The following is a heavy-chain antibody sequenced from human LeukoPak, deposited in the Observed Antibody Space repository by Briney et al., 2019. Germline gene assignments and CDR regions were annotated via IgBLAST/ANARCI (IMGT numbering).Heavy chain of an antibody. CDR1: GFTFTSVW. CDR2: AKSKTDGGTT. V-gene: IGHV3-15*01. J-gene: IGHJ3*02. CDR3: SKYKYGAFDI. D-gene: IGHD5-18*01. Sequence: GGSLRLSCATSGFTFTSVWMSWVRQALGKGLEWVGRAKSKTDGGTTDYAAPVKGRFTISRDDSKNTLYLQMNSLKTEDTAVYYCSKYKYGAFDIWGQGTMVTVSS.